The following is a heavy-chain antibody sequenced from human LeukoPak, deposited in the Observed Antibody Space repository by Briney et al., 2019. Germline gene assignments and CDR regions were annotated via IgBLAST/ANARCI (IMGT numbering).Heavy chain of an antibody. J-gene: IGHJ4*02. CDR2: IYHSGST. D-gene: IGHD4-17*01. CDR3: ARGTTVTSFDY. Sequence: SQTLSLTCAVSGGSISSGGYSWSWIRQPPGKGLEWIGYIYHSGSTYYNSSLKSRVTISVDRSKNQFSLKLSSVTAADTAVYYCARGTTVTSFDYWGQGTLVTVSS. CDR1: GGSISSGGYS. V-gene: IGHV4-30-2*01.